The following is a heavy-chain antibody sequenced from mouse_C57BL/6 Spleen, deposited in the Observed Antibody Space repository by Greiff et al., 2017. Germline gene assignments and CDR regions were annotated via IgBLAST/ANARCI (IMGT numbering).Heavy chain of an antibody. Sequence: QVQLQQSGPGLVAPSQSLSITCTVSGFSLTSYGVAWVRQPPGKGLEWLGVIWGGGSTNYNSALMSRLSISKDNSKSQVFLKMNSLQTDDTAMYYCAITTVVAHYAMDYWGQGTSVTVSS. D-gene: IGHD1-1*01. V-gene: IGHV2-9*01. CDR1: GFSLTSYG. CDR2: IWGGGST. CDR3: AITTVVAHYAMDY. J-gene: IGHJ4*01.